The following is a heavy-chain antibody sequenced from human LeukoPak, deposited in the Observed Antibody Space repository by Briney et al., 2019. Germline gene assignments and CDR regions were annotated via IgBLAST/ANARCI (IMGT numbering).Heavy chain of an antibody. CDR1: GFTFDDYT. CDR3: ARSMVRGVIILYGMDV. J-gene: IGHJ6*02. CDR2: ISRDGGST. V-gene: IGHV3-43*01. D-gene: IGHD3-10*01. Sequence: PGGSLRLSCAASGFTFDDYTLYWVRQAPGKGLEWVSLISRDGGSTYYADSVKGRFTISRDNSINSLYLQMNSLRAEDTAVYYCARSMVRGVIILYGMDVWGQGTTVTVSS.